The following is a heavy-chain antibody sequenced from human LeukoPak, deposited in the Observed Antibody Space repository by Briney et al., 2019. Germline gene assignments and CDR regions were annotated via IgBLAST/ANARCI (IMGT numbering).Heavy chain of an antibody. D-gene: IGHD2-2*01. J-gene: IGHJ4*02. Sequence: GGSLRLSCAASGFTFSSYSMNWVRQAPGKGLEWVSSISSSSSYIYYADSVKGRFTISRDNAKNSLYLQMNSLRAEDTAVYYCARGGPLPRYCSSNSCYRDYWGQGTLVTVSS. CDR2: ISSSSSYI. V-gene: IGHV3-21*01. CDR3: ARGGPLPRYCSSNSCYRDY. CDR1: GFTFSSYS.